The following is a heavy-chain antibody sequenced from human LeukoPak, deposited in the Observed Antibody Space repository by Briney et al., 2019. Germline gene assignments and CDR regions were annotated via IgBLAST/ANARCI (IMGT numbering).Heavy chain of an antibody. D-gene: IGHD3-9*01. J-gene: IGHJ6*02. CDR2: INPNSGGT. CDR1: GYTFTGYY. Sequence: ASVKVSCKASGYTFTGYYMHWVRQAPGQGLEWMGRINPNSGGTNYAQKFQGRVTMTRDTSISTAYMELSRLRSDDTAVYYCARSRLRYSWDYYYYGMDVWGQGTTVTVSS. V-gene: IGHV1-2*06. CDR3: ARSRLRYSWDYYYYGMDV.